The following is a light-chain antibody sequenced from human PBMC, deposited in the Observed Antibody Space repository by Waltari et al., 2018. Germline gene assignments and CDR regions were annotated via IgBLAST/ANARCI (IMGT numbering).Light chain of an antibody. CDR2: KAS. V-gene: IGKV1-5*03. Sequence: EIQMTQSPSTLSASVGDRVIITCRASQSISNWLAWYQQKPGKAPKLLIYKASTLESGVPSRFSGSGSGTDFTLTISSLQPDDFATYYCQQYNSYSLLTFGGGTKIEIK. J-gene: IGKJ4*01. CDR3: QQYNSYSLLT. CDR1: QSISNW.